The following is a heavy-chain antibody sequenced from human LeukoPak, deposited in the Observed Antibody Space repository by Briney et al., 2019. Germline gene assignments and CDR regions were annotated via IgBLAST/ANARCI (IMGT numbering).Heavy chain of an antibody. CDR3: TTGQGKTYDDY. Sequence: GGSLRLSCAGSGFIFSDAWMSWVRQAPGKGLEWVGRIERESDGVTTDYGVPVKGRFIISRYDSKTTVYLQMNSLRTEDTAVYYCTTGQGKTYDDYWGQGTLVTVSS. CDR2: IERESDGVTT. V-gene: IGHV3-15*04. CDR1: GFIFSDAW. D-gene: IGHD1-1*01. J-gene: IGHJ4*02.